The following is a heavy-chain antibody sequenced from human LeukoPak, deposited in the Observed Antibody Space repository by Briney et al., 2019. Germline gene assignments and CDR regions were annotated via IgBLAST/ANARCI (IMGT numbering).Heavy chain of an antibody. Sequence: SGESLKISCKGSEYSFTNYWIGWVRQMPGKGLEWMGIIYPGDSDTRYSPSFQGQVTISADKSISTAYLQWSSLKASDTAMYYCARHNGYGDYVYSYYMDVWGKGTTVTVSS. V-gene: IGHV5-51*01. J-gene: IGHJ6*03. CDR1: EYSFTNYW. CDR3: ARHNGYGDYVYSYYMDV. D-gene: IGHD4-17*01. CDR2: IYPGDSDT.